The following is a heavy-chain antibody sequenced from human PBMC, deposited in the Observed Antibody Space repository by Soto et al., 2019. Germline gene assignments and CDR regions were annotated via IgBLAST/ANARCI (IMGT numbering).Heavy chain of an antibody. D-gene: IGHD3-10*01. V-gene: IGHV4-59*08. CDR1: GGSISSYY. J-gene: IGHJ6*03. CDR3: ARGLKGFGELYYYYYMHG. CDR2: IYYSGST. Sequence: SETLSLTCTVSGGSISSYYWSWIRQPPGKGLEWIGYIYYSGSTNYNPSLKSRVTISVDTSKNQFPLKLSSVTAADTAVYYCARGLKGFGELYYYYYMHGWGKGTTVTVSS.